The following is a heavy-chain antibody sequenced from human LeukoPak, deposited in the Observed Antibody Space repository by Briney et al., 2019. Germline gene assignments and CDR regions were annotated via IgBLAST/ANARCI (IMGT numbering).Heavy chain of an antibody. Sequence: SETLSLTCTVSGGSISSYYWSWIRQPPGKGLEWIGYIYYSGSTNYNPSLKSRVTISVDTSKNQFSLKLSSVTAADTAVYYCARDRRDGYNYDYYYYMDVWGKGTTVTVSS. D-gene: IGHD5-24*01. CDR2: IYYSGST. CDR1: GGSISSYY. V-gene: IGHV4-59*01. J-gene: IGHJ6*03. CDR3: ARDRRDGYNYDYYYYMDV.